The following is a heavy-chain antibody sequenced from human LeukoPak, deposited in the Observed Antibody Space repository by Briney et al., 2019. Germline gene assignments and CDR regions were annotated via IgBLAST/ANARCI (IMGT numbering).Heavy chain of an antibody. Sequence: GGSPRLSCAASGFTLTGYWMHWVRQTPGKGLVWVSRLSSDGTNTNYADSVKGRFTISRDNAKNTLYLQMSSLRVEDTAIYYCVKSLSGAFDLWGQGTMVTVSS. CDR2: LSSDGTNT. CDR1: GFTLTGYW. J-gene: IGHJ3*01. CDR3: VKSLSGAFDL. V-gene: IGHV3-74*01. D-gene: IGHD1-26*01.